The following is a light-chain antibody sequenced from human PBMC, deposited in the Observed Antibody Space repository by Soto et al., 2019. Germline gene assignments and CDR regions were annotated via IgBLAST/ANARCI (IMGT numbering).Light chain of an antibody. CDR3: QHYNNWPS. CDR1: QSVSSD. V-gene: IGKV3-15*01. CDR2: GAT. J-gene: IGKJ1*01. Sequence: EIGLTQSAATLSVSAGERATLSCRASQSVSSDLAQYQQKPGPAPRLLIDGATTRATGIPARFSGSGSGTEFTLTSIRLQAEDFAFYYCQHYNNWPSFGQGTKVDIK.